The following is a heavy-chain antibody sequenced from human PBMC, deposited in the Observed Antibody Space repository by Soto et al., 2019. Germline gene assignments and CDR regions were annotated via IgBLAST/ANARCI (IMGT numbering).Heavy chain of an antibody. D-gene: IGHD6-19*01. Sequence: QVQLVQSGAEVKKPGASVKVSCKASGYTFTSYDINWVRQATGQGLEWMGWMNPNSGNTGYAQKFQGRVTMTRNTSISTAYMELSRLRSEDTAVYYCAREAAAIPDSSGWYLKHRAWDYWGQGTLVTVSS. CDR2: MNPNSGNT. CDR3: AREAAAIPDSSGWYLKHRAWDY. J-gene: IGHJ4*02. CDR1: GYTFTSYD. V-gene: IGHV1-8*01.